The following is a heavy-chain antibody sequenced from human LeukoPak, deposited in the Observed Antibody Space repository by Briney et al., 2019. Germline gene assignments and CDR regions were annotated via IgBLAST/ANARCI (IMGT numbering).Heavy chain of an antibody. J-gene: IGHJ4*02. V-gene: IGHV3-11*01. D-gene: IGHD2-2*01. Sequence: GGSLRLSCAASGFTFSDYYMSWIRQAPGKGLEWVSYISSSGSTIYYADSVKGRFTISRDNAKNSLYLQMNSLRAEDTAVYYCARVGDCSSSSCFWEYYFDYWGQGTLGTVSS. CDR3: ARVGDCSSSSCFWEYYFDY. CDR1: GFTFSDYY. CDR2: ISSSGSTI.